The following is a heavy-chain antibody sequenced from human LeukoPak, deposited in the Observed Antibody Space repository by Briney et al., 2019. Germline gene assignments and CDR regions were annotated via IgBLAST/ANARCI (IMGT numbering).Heavy chain of an antibody. D-gene: IGHD4-23*01. J-gene: IGHJ4*02. CDR1: GGSISSSSTNC. CDR2: IYHSGAT. CDR3: ARNGGNSDYDY. Sequence: SETLSLTCAVSGGSISSSSTNCWTWVRQPPGKGLEWIGEIYHSGATNYNPSLRSRVTMLLDKSKNQFSLKLNSVTAADTAVYYCARNGGNSDYDYWGQGTLVTVSA. V-gene: IGHV4-4*02.